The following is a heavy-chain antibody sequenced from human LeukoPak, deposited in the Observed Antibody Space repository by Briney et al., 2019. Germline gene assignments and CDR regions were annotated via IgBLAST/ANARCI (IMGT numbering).Heavy chain of an antibody. V-gene: IGHV4-38-2*02. J-gene: IGHJ4*02. D-gene: IGHD6-13*01. CDR2: IYYSGST. CDR1: GYSISSGYY. Sequence: PSETLSLTCTVSGYSISSGYYWGWIRQPPGKGLEWIGYIYYSGSTNYNPSLKSRVTISVDTSKNQFSLKLSSVTAADTAVYYCATLIAAPGSADYWGQGTLVTVSS. CDR3: ATLIAAPGSADY.